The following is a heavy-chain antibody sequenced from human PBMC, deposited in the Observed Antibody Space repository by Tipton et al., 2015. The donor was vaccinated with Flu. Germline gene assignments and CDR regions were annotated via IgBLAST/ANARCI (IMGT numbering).Heavy chain of an antibody. J-gene: IGHJ4*02. CDR1: GFSVSRHW. CDR2: IKEDGSEK. D-gene: IGHD3-10*01. CDR3: VRDDGSTSVDY. V-gene: IGHV3-7*01. Sequence: QLVQSGGGLVQPGGSLRLSCAASGFSVSRHWMKWGRQAPGKGLEWVANIKEDGSEKYCVDSVKGRFTISRDNAKNSLYLQMSSLRAEDTAVYYCVRDDGSTSVDYWGQGTLVSVSS.